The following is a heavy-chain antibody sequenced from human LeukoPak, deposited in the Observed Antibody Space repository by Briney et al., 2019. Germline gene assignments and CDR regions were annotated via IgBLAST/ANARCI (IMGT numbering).Heavy chain of an antibody. J-gene: IGHJ2*01. D-gene: IGHD6-19*01. CDR1: GFTFSTYA. CDR2: INDSGGGT. CDR3: AKAKQWLVRWYFDL. Sequence: QPGGSPRLSCIVSGFTFSTYAMSWVRQAPGKGLEWVSGINDSGGGTNYADSVRGRFTISRDNSKNTLYLQMNSLRAEDTAVYYCAKAKQWLVRWYFDLWGRGTLVTVSS. V-gene: IGHV3-23*01.